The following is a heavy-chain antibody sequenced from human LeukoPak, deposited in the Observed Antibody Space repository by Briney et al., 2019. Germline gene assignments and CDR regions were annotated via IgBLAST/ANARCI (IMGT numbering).Heavy chain of an antibody. J-gene: IGHJ4*02. CDR3: ARVKVGCSGGSYYFRPTFDY. CDR2: INHSGST. CDR1: GGSFSGYY. V-gene: IGHV4-34*01. Sequence: PSETLSLTCAVYGGSFSGYYWSWIRQPPGKGLEWIGEINHSGSTNYNPSLKSRVTISVDTSKNQFSLKLSSVTAADTAVYYCARVKVGCSGGSYYFRPTFDYWGQGTLVTVSS. D-gene: IGHD2-15*01.